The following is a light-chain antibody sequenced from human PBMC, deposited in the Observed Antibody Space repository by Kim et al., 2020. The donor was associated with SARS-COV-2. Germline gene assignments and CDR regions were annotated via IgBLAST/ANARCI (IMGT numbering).Light chain of an antibody. Sequence: QSALTQPASVSGSPGQSITISCAATNSDVDASKYVSWYQQHPGSAPQLLIFDVTQRRSGVSDRFSGSTSGNTASLTISGLQTEDEADYFCSSYADGSTFFGTGTKVTVL. CDR3: SSYADGSTF. J-gene: IGLJ1*01. CDR2: DVT. V-gene: IGLV2-14*01. CDR1: NSDVDASKY.